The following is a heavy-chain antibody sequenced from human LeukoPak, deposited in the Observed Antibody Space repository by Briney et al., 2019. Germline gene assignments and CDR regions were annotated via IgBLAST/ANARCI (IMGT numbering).Heavy chain of an antibody. Sequence: PSETLSLTCTVSGGSISSYYWSWIRQPAGKGLEWLGRIYTSGSTNYNPSLKSRVTMSVDTSKNQFSLKLSSVTAADTAVYYCARDGQEYYDILTGYSPPTGFDPWGQGTLVTVSS. CDR3: ARDGQEYYDILTGYSPPTGFDP. J-gene: IGHJ5*02. D-gene: IGHD3-9*01. V-gene: IGHV4-4*07. CDR1: GGSISSYY. CDR2: IYTSGST.